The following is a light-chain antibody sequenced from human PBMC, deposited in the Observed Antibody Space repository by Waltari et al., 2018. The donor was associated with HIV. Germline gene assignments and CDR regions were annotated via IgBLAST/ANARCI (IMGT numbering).Light chain of an antibody. CDR2: GAS. J-gene: IGKJ4*01. CDR1: QSISTN. CDR3: QQYSKWPPLT. V-gene: IGKV3-15*01. Sequence: EILMTQSPVTLSVSPGDRASLSCRASQSISTNLAWYQHKPGHAPRLLIYGASTRATGVPARFSGSGSGTEFTLTISSLQPEDFAVYYCQQYSKWPPLTFGGGTKVEIK.